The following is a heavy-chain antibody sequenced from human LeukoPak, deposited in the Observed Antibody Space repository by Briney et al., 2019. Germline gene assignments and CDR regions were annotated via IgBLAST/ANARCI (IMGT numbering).Heavy chain of an antibody. CDR3: ARSPSSSSWYTRWFDP. Sequence: GASVKVSCKASGYTFTSYGISWVRQAPGQGLEWMGWISAYNGNTNYAQKLQGRVTMTTDTSTSTAYMELRSLRSDDTAVYYCARSPSSSSWYTRWFDPWGQGTLVTVSS. J-gene: IGHJ5*02. V-gene: IGHV1-18*01. CDR1: GYTFTSYG. D-gene: IGHD6-13*01. CDR2: ISAYNGNT.